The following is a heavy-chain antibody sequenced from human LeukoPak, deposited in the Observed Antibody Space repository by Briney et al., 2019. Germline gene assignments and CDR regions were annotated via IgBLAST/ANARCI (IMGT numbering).Heavy chain of an antibody. D-gene: IGHD6-13*01. CDR1: GYSFTSYW. V-gene: IGHV5-51*01. J-gene: IGHJ3*02. CDR3: ARPNVAALDAFDI. CDR2: IYPGDSDT. Sequence: GESLKISCKGSGYSFTSYWIGWVRQMPGKGLECMGIIYPGDSDTRYSPSFQGQVTISADKSISTAYLQWSSLKASDTAMYYCARPNVAALDAFDIWGQGTMVTVSS.